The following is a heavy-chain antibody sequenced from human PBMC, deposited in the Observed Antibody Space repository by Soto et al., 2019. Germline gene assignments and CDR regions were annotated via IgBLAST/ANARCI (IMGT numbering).Heavy chain of an antibody. J-gene: IGHJ4*02. V-gene: IGHV4-31*03. Sequence: PSETLSLTCTVSGGSISSGGYYWSWIRQHPGKGLEWIGYIYYSGSTYYNPSLKSRVTISVDTSKNQFSLKLSSVTAADTAVYYCARVSNDYGYYFDYWGQGTLVTVSS. D-gene: IGHD4-17*01. CDR3: ARVSNDYGYYFDY. CDR1: GGSISSGGYY. CDR2: IYYSGST.